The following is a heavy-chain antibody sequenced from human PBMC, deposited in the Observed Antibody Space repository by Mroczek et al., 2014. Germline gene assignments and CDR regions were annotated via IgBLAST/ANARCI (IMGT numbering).Heavy chain of an antibody. CDR2: ISYDGSNK. J-gene: IGHJ6*02. CDR1: GFTFSSYA. CDR3: ARDLTSPGQHYYYYYVWTS. V-gene: IGHV3-30-3*01. D-gene: IGHD4/OR15-4a*01. Sequence: QVQLVQSGGGVVQPGRSLRLSCAASGFTFSSYAMHWVRQAPGKGLEWVAVISYDGSNKYYADSVKGRFTISRDNSKNTLYLQMNSLRAEDTAVYYCARDLTSPGQHYYYYYVWTSWGQGT.